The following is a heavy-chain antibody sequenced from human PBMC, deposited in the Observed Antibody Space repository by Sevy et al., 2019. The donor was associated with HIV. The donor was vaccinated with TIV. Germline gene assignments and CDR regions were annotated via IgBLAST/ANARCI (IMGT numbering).Heavy chain of an antibody. CDR2: INTGNGNT. Sequence: GASVKVSCKASGYTFTAYTLHWVRQAPGQRLEWMAWINTGNGNTKYLQKFQGRVTITRDTSASTAYMEVSSLRSEDTAVYYCARGATHDDYGVYWGQGTLVTVSS. D-gene: IGHD4-17*01. J-gene: IGHJ4*02. CDR1: GYTFTAYT. V-gene: IGHV1-3*04. CDR3: ARGATHDDYGVY.